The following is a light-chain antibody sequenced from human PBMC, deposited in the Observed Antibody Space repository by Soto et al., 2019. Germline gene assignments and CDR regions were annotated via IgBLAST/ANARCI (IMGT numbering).Light chain of an antibody. Sequence: EIVMTQSPATLSVSPGERATLSCRASQSVSSNLAWYQQKPGQAPRLLIYGASTRATGIPARFSGSGSGTEFTLTISSLQSEDFAVYYCQQYNIAPGTFGXGTKLDIK. J-gene: IGKJ1*01. CDR1: QSVSSN. CDR3: QQYNIAPGT. V-gene: IGKV3-15*01. CDR2: GAS.